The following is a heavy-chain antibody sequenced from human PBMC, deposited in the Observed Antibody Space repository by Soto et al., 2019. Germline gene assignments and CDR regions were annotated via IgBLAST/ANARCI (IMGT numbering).Heavy chain of an antibody. CDR1: GGSISSYY. V-gene: IGHV4-59*08. Sequence: SETLSLTCTVSGGSISSYYWSWIRQPPGKGLEWIGYIYYSGSTNYNPSLKSRVTISVDTSKNQFSLKLSSVTAADTAVYYCARRTGPHYTNWFDPWGQGTLVNVSS. D-gene: IGHD1-1*01. J-gene: IGHJ5*02. CDR3: ARRTGPHYTNWFDP. CDR2: IYYSGST.